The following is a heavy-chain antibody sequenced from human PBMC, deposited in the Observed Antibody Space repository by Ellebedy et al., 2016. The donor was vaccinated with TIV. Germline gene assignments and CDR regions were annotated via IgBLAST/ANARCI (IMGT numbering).Heavy chain of an antibody. D-gene: IGHD1-26*01. CDR1: GYTFGTYG. CDR3: ARGEVLLDY. Sequence: AASVKVSCKTSGYTFGTYGITWVRQAPGQGLDWMGWIAPNDGRTDYAQKLQGRVTITTDTSTSTASMELRSLRSEDTAVYYCARGEVLLDYWGQGTLVTVSS. CDR2: IAPNDGRT. V-gene: IGHV1-18*01. J-gene: IGHJ4*02.